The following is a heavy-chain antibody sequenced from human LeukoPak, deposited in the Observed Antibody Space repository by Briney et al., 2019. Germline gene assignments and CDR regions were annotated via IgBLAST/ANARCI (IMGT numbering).Heavy chain of an antibody. Sequence: SETLSLTCTVSGGSISSGGYSWSWIRQPPGKGLEWIGYIYHSGSTYYNPSLKSRVTISVDTSKNQFSLKLSSVTAADTAVYYCARPRQTIAAAGSYDAFDIWGQGTMVTVSS. CDR3: ARPRQTIAAAGSYDAFDI. V-gene: IGHV4-30-2*03. CDR2: IYHSGST. CDR1: GGSISSGGYS. J-gene: IGHJ3*02. D-gene: IGHD6-13*01.